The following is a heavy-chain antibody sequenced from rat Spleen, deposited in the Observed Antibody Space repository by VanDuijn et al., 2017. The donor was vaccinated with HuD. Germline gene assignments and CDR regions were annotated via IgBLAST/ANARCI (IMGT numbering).Heavy chain of an antibody. CDR1: GFTFSDYT. CDR3: ATGGTTLYVMAA. CDR2: ISYDGSST. V-gene: IGHV5S10*01. D-gene: IGHD1-5*01. Sequence: EVQLVESGGGLVQPGRSLKLSCAVSGFTFSDYTMAWVRQAPKKGLEWVATISYDGSSTYYRDSVKGRFTMSRDNAKSTLYLQMDSLRSEDTATYYCATGGTTLYVMAAWGQGASVTVSS. J-gene: IGHJ4*01.